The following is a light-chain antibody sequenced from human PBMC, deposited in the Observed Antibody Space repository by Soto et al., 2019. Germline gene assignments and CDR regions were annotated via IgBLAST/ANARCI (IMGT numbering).Light chain of an antibody. V-gene: IGLV2-14*01. CDR1: SSDVGGYNY. Sequence: QSALTQPASVSGSPGQSITISCTGTSSDVGGYNYVSWYQQHPGKAPKLMIYDVSNRPSGVSNRFSGSKSGNTASLTISGLQAEDEADYYCSSYTSSIPVVFGGGTRSPS. CDR2: DVS. CDR3: SSYTSSIPVV. J-gene: IGLJ2*01.